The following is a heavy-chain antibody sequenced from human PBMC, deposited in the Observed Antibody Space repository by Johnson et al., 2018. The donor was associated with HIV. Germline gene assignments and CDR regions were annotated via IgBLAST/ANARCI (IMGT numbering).Heavy chain of an antibody. Sequence: MQLVESGGGLVQPGGSLRLSCAASGLSVSNNYMTWVRQAPGKGLEWVSVLSSGGDTWYAGSVTGRFTISRDNSKNTLYLQMNSLRAEDTAVYYCARDLSMIVVANAFDIWGQGTMVTVSS. CDR1: GLSVSNNY. J-gene: IGHJ3*02. CDR3: ARDLSMIVVANAFDI. D-gene: IGHD3-22*01. CDR2: LSSGGDT. V-gene: IGHV3-66*01.